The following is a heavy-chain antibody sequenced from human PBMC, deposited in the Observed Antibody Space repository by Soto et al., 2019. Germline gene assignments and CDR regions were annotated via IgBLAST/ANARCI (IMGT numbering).Heavy chain of an antibody. D-gene: IGHD2-15*01. V-gene: IGHV3-30*18. CDR2: ISYDGRNK. Sequence: QVQLEESGGGVVQPGGSLSLSCAASGFTFSSYGMHWVRQAPGKGLEWVALISYDGRNKYFSDSVKGRFTISRDDSKNTLDLQTNSLSAEDTGLYFCAKVGPRWLRVTDCTYYNDYWGQGTLVAVSS. CDR3: AKVGPRWLRVTDCTYYNDY. J-gene: IGHJ4*02. CDR1: GFTFSSYG.